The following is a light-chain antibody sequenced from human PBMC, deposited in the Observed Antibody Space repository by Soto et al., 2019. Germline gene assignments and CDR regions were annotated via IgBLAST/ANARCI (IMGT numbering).Light chain of an antibody. CDR2: GAS. CDR3: QQYGTSPQT. V-gene: IGKV3D-15*01. J-gene: IGKJ1*01. CDR1: QSVSSN. Sequence: EIVMTQSPATLSVSPGERATLSCRASQSVSSNLAWYQQKPGQAPRLLIYGASNRATGIPDRFSGSGSGTEFTLTISSLQSEDFAVYYCQQYGTSPQTFGQGTKVDIK.